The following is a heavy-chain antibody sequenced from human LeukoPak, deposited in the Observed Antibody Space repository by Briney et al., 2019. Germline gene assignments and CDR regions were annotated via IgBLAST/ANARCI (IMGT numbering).Heavy chain of an antibody. CDR3: ARRPDGFDI. V-gene: IGHV4-34*01. J-gene: IGHJ3*02. CDR2: INHSGST. CDR1: GGSFTYYH. Sequence: PSETLSLTCTVYGGSFTYYHWSWIRQPPGKGLDWIGDINHSGSTNYNPALKSRVTISLETSKNQFSLELNSVTAADTAVYYCARRPDGFDIWGQGTMVTVSS.